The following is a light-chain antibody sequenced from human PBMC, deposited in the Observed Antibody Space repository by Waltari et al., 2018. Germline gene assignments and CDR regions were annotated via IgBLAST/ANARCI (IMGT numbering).Light chain of an antibody. Sequence: QSALTQPRPVSGSPGHSVTISCTGTSSDVGGYDYVPWYQQHPGNAPKLVIYDVNKRPSGVPDRFSGSKSGNTASLTISGLQADDEADYNCCSYAGRATWAFGGGTKLTVL. CDR2: DVN. CDR3: CSYAGRATWA. J-gene: IGLJ3*02. V-gene: IGLV2-11*01. CDR1: SSDVGGYDY.